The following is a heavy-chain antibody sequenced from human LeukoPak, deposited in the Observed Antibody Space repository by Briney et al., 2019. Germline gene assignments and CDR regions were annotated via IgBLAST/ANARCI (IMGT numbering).Heavy chain of an antibody. CDR1: GFIFSDYE. CDR2: ILADGTTT. J-gene: IGHJ4*02. V-gene: IGHV3-74*03. D-gene: IGHD1-7*01. CDR3: ARGNYGFDY. Sequence: GGSLRLSCAASGFIFSDYEMYWVRQAPAKGLVWVSRILADGTTTMYADSVKGRFTISRDNAKNTLCLQMNSLRAEDTAAYYCARGNYGFDYWGQGTLVIVSS.